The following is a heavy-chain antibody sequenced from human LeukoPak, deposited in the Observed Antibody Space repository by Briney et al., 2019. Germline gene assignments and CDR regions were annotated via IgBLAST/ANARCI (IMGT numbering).Heavy chain of an antibody. V-gene: IGHV3-21*01. J-gene: IGHJ6*03. CDR2: ITSISSSI. D-gene: IGHD3-10*01. Sequence: GGSLRLSCAASGFTFSSYSMNWVRQPPGKGLEWVSSITSISSSINYADSVKGRFTISRDNSKNTLYLQMNSLRAEDTAVYYCAKGAKLPSITLLRGVRVNSYMDVWGKGTTVTISS. CDR1: GFTFSSYS. CDR3: AKGAKLPSITLLRGVRVNSYMDV.